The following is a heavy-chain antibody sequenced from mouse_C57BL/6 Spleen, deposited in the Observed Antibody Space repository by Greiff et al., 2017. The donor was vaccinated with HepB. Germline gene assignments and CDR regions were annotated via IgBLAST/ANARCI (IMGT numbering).Heavy chain of an antibody. CDR3: ARSPFITTVVATGDY. D-gene: IGHD1-1*01. Sequence: VQLQQSGPELVKPGASVKISCKASGYSFTGYYMNWVKQSPEKSLEWIGEINPSTGGTTYNQKFKAKATLTVDKSSSTAYIQLKSLTSEDSAVYYCARSPFITTVVATGDYWGQGTTLTVSS. V-gene: IGHV1-42*01. CDR1: GYSFTGYY. J-gene: IGHJ2*01. CDR2: INPSTGGT.